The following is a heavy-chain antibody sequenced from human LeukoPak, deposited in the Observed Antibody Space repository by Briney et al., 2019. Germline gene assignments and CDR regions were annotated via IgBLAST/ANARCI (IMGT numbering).Heavy chain of an antibody. CDR1: GFTFSSYG. Sequence: GRSLRLSCAASGFTFSSYGMHWVRQAPGKGLEWGAVISYDGSNKYYADSVKGRFTISRDNSKNTLYPQMNSLRAEDTAVYYCAKMAQNFDYWGQGTLVTVSS. D-gene: IGHD5-24*01. V-gene: IGHV3-30*18. J-gene: IGHJ4*02. CDR2: ISYDGSNK. CDR3: AKMAQNFDY.